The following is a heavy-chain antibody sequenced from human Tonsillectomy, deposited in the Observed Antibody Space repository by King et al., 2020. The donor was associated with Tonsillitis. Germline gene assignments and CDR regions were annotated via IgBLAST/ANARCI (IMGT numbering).Heavy chain of an antibody. Sequence: VQLVESGGHLVQPGGSLRLSCAASGFTFTNYWMDWVRQAPGKGLEWVANINPDGSEKHYVDSVKGRFTISRDNPKNSLYVQMNSLRAEDTAVYYCARARGYCSGGNCYTVLDTWGQGTLVTASS. CDR2: INPDGSEK. CDR1: GFTFTNYW. CDR3: ARARGYCSGGNCYTVLDT. V-gene: IGHV3-7*01. D-gene: IGHD2-15*01. J-gene: IGHJ5*02.